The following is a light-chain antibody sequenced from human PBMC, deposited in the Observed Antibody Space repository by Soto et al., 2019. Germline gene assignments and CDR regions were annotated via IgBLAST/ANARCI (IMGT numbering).Light chain of an antibody. CDR1: QGVSAY. CDR3: QQSYKTPHT. V-gene: IGKV1-39*01. CDR2: AAS. J-gene: IGKJ2*01. Sequence: DIQMTQSPSSLSASVGDRVTITCRASQGVSAYLLWYQQRQGTAPKLLIYAASNLLSGVPSRLGGSGSGTNFTLAIRSLQPDAFATYYCQQSYKTPHTFGQGTKLETK.